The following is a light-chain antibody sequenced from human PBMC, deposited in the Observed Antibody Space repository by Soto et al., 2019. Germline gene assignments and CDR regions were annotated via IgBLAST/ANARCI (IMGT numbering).Light chain of an antibody. CDR3: PLYGTSPPFT. V-gene: IGKV3-20*01. CDR2: GAS. Sequence: EVVLTHSPGTLSLAREDRATLSCRASHSINSNYLAWYQQKPGQAPSLLIYGASSRATGIPDRFSGSGSGTDFSLAGARLEPVDLGVYYCPLYGTSPPFTVGLGTNVYIK. J-gene: IGKJ3*01. CDR1: HSINSNY.